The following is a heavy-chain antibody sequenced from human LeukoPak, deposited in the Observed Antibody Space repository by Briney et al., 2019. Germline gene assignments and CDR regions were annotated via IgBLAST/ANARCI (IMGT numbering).Heavy chain of an antibody. CDR1: GGSISSGGYS. V-gene: IGHV4-30-2*01. CDR3: AAAKLSIDY. CDR2: IYHSGST. J-gene: IGHJ4*02. D-gene: IGHD6-25*01. Sequence: TLSLTCAVSGGSISSGGYSWSWIRQPPGKGLEWIGYIYHSGSTYYNPSLKSRVTISVDRSKNQFSLKLSSVTAADTAVYYCAAAKLSIDYWGQGTLVTVSS.